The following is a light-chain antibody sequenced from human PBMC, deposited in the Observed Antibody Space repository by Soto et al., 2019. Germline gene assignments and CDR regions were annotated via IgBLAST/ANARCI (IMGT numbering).Light chain of an antibody. CDR2: EAS. CDR1: QGISNF. CDR3: QKYNRAPFT. J-gene: IGKJ3*01. V-gene: IGKV1-27*01. Sequence: DIQMTQSPSSLSASVGARVTITCRASQGISNFVAWYQQIPGKVPQLLISEASTLQSGVSSRFSGSGSGTDFTLTINNLQPEDVGADYCQKYNRAPFTFGPGTKVGIK.